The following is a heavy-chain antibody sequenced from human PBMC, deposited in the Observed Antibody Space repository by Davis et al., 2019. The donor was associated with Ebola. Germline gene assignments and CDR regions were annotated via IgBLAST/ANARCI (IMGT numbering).Heavy chain of an antibody. CDR3: ARHQYYYDSSGYYGVGAFDI. CDR1: GYSFTSYW. Sequence: GESLKISCKGSGYSFTSYWIGWVRQMPGKGLEWMGIIYPGDSDTRYRPSFQGQVTISADKSISTAYLQWSSLKASDTAMYYCARHQYYYDSSGYYGVGAFDIWGQGTMVTVSS. V-gene: IGHV5-51*01. CDR2: IYPGDSDT. D-gene: IGHD3-22*01. J-gene: IGHJ3*02.